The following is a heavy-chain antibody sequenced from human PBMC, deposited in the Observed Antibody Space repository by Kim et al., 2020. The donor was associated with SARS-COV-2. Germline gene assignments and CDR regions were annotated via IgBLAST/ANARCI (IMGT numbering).Heavy chain of an antibody. D-gene: IGHD6-6*01. CDR3: ARERWSSSPAPGYGMDV. J-gene: IGHJ6*02. V-gene: IGHV1-2*02. CDR1: GYTFTGYY. CDR2: INPNSGGT. Sequence: ASVKVSCKASGYTFTGYYMHWVRQAPGQGLEWMGWINPNSGGTNYAQKFQGRVTMTRDTSISTAYMELSRLRSDDTAVYYCARERWSSSPAPGYGMDVWGQGTTVTVSS.